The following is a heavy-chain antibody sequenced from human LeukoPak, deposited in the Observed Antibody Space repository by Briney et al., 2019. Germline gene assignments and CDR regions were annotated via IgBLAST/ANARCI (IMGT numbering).Heavy chain of an antibody. CDR3: ARDVPSITGTPPYWFDP. D-gene: IGHD1-20*01. CDR2: IYYSGST. CDR1: GDSISSYY. Sequence: PSETLSLTCTVSGDSISSYYWSWIRQPPGKGLEWIGYIYYSGSTNYNPSLKSRVTISVDTSKNQFSLKLSSVTAADTAVYYCARDVPSITGTPPYWFDPWGQGTLVTVSS. V-gene: IGHV4-59*12. J-gene: IGHJ5*02.